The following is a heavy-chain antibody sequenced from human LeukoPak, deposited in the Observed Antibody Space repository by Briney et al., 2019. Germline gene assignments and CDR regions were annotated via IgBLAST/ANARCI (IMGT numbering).Heavy chain of an antibody. Sequence: ASVTVSCKASGGTFSSYAISWVRPAPGQGLEWMGRIIPILGIANYAQKFQGRVTITADKSTSTAYMELSSLRSEDTAVYYCARDNSGGDGYNYDAFDIWGQGTMVTVSS. J-gene: IGHJ3*02. V-gene: IGHV1-69*04. D-gene: IGHD5-24*01. CDR3: ARDNSGGDGYNYDAFDI. CDR2: IIPILGIA. CDR1: GGTFSSYA.